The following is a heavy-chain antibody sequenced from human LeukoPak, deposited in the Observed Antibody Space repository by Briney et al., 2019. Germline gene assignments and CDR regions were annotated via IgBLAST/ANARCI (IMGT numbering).Heavy chain of an antibody. V-gene: IGHV3-23*01. J-gene: IGHJ5*02. CDR1: GFTFSSYA. CDR3: ATFHQRTGYVWGSSRFDP. D-gene: IGHD3-16*01. CDR2: ISGSGGST. Sequence: GGSLRLSCAASGFTFSSYAMSWVRQAPGKGLEWVSAISGSGGSTYYADSVKGRFTISRDNPKNTLYLQMNSLRAEDTAVYYCATFHQRTGYVWGSSRFDPWGQGTLVTVSS.